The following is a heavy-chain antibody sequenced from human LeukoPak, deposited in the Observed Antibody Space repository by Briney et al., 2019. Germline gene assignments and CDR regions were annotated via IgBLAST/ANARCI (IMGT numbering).Heavy chain of an antibody. CDR2: VSDSAGST. CDR3: AKDSPYGSGSYYNVHYFDY. Sequence: PGGSLRLSCAASGFTFSNYAMSWVRQAPEKGLEWVSTVSDSAGSTYYADSVKGRFTTSRDNSKNTLYLQMNSLRAEDTAVYYCAKDSPYGSGSYYNVHYFDYWGQGTLVTVSS. CDR1: GFTFSNYA. D-gene: IGHD3-10*01. V-gene: IGHV3-23*01. J-gene: IGHJ4*02.